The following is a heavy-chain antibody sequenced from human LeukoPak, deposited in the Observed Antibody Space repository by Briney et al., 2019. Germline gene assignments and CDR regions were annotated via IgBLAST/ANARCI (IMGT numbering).Heavy chain of an antibody. D-gene: IGHD1-7*01. CDR2: VFPGDSQT. V-gene: IGHV5-51*01. CDR3: ARVSGTTLPGHYFDY. J-gene: IGHJ4*02. Sequence: GESLKISCKVSGYNFNSYWIGWVRQMPGKGLEWMGIVFPGDSQTRNSPPLQGQVTTSAGKSINTAYLQWSSLKASDTGIYYCARVSGTTLPGHYFDYWGQGTLVTVSS. CDR1: GYNFNSYW.